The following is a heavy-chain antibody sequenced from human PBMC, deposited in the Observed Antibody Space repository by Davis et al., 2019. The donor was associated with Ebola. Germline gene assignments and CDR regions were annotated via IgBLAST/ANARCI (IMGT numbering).Heavy chain of an antibody. Sequence: GESLKISCAASGFTFSSYEMNWVRQAPGKGLEWVSYISSSGSTIYYADAVKCRFTISRDNAKNSLYLQMNSLRAEDAAVYYCARAKSSRNYYYYGMDVWGQGTTVTVSS. CDR2: ISSSGSTI. CDR1: GFTFSSYE. J-gene: IGHJ6*02. D-gene: IGHD6-19*01. V-gene: IGHV3-48*03. CDR3: ARAKSSRNYYYYGMDV.